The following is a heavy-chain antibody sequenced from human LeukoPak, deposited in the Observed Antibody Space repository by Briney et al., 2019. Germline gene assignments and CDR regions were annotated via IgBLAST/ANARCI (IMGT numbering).Heavy chain of an antibody. D-gene: IGHD6-19*01. CDR1: GGSISSYY. CDR2: IYYSGST. V-gene: IGHV4-59*01. Sequence: PSETLSLTCTVSGGSISSYYWSWIRQPPGKGLEWIGYIYYSGSTNYNPSLKSRVTISVDTSKNQFSLKLSSVTAADTAVYYCARGSVAGLDFDYWGQGTLVTVSS. J-gene: IGHJ4*02. CDR3: ARGSVAGLDFDY.